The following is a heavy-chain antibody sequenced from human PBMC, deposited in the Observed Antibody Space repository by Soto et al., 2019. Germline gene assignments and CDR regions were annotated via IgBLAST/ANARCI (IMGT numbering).Heavy chain of an antibody. D-gene: IGHD3-10*01. CDR1: GFTFNSYA. Sequence: PGGSLRLSCAASGFTFNSYAMSWVRQAPGKGLEWVSAISGSGGSTYYADSVKGRFTISRDNSKNTLYLQMNSLRAEDTAVYYCAKDQGFGELLLGEDDAFDIWGQGTMVTVSS. CDR3: AKDQGFGELLLGEDDAFDI. J-gene: IGHJ3*02. V-gene: IGHV3-23*01. CDR2: ISGSGGST.